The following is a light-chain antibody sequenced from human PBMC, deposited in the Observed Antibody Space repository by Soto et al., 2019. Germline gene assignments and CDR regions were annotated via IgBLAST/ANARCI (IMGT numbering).Light chain of an antibody. CDR1: QSIDNW. V-gene: IGKV1-5*03. Sequence: DIQMTQSPSTLSASVGDRVTIACRASQSIDNWLAWYQVKPGEVPKLLVYKASTLESGVPARFSGSGYGTEFTFTISRLQPEDFATYYCQQYNAYSWTFGPGTRVEVK. CDR3: QQYNAYSWT. J-gene: IGKJ1*01. CDR2: KAS.